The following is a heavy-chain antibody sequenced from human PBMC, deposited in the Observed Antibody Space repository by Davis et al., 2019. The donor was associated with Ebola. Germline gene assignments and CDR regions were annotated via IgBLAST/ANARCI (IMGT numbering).Heavy chain of an antibody. Sequence: GESLKISCAASGFTFSSYWMHWVRQAPGKGLVWVSRINSDGSSTSYADSVKGRFTISRDNAKNTLYLQMNSLRAEDTAVYYCARVSYSSGSSWDYWGQGTLVTVSS. CDR2: INSDGSST. CDR1: GFTFSSYW. J-gene: IGHJ4*02. CDR3: ARVSYSSGSSWDY. D-gene: IGHD6-19*01. V-gene: IGHV3-74*01.